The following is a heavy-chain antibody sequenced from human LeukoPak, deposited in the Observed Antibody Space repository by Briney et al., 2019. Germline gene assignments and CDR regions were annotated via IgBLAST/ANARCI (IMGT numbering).Heavy chain of an antibody. CDR3: ARNYYDSSGPAGAFDI. CDR1: GYTFTSYG. J-gene: IGHJ3*02. V-gene: IGHV1-18*01. CDR2: ITAYNGNT. D-gene: IGHD3-22*01. Sequence: ASVKVSCTASGYTFTSYGISWVRQAPGQGLEWIGWITAYNGNTNYAQKLQGRVTMTTDTSTSTAYMELRSLRSDDTAVYYCARNYYDSSGPAGAFDIWGQGTMVTVSS.